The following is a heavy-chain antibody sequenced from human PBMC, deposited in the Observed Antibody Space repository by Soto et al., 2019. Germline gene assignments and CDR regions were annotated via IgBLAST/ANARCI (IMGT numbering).Heavy chain of an antibody. V-gene: IGHV3-30-3*01. CDR3: ARDPSEMATPAFDI. Sequence: PGGSLRLSCAASGFTFSSYAMHWVRQAPGKGLEWVAVISYDGSNKYYADSVKGRFTISRDNSKNTLYLQMNSLRAEDTAVYYCARDPSEMATPAFDIWGQGTMVTVSS. CDR2: ISYDGSNK. D-gene: IGHD5-12*01. CDR1: GFTFSSYA. J-gene: IGHJ3*02.